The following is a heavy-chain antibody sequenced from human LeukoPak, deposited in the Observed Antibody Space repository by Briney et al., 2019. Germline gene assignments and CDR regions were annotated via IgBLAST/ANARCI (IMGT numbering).Heavy chain of an antibody. Sequence: GGSLRLSCAASGFTFSSYWMSWVRQAPGKGLEWVANIKQDGSEKYYVDSVKGRFTISRDNAKNSLYLQMNSLRAGDTAVYYCARSTNIVVVPAAPPRDAEYFQHWGQGTLVTVSS. D-gene: IGHD2-2*01. CDR1: GFTFSSYW. CDR3: ARSTNIVVVPAAPPRDAEYFQH. J-gene: IGHJ1*01. V-gene: IGHV3-7*03. CDR2: IKQDGSEK.